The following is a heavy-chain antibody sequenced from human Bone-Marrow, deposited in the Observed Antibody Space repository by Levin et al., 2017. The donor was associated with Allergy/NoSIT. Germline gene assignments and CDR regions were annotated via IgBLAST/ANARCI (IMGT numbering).Heavy chain of an antibody. CDR1: GGSFSGYY. CDR2: INHSGST. Sequence: SQTLSLTCAVYGGSFSGYYWSWIRQPPGKGLEWIGEINHSGSTNYNPSLKSRVTISVDTSKNQFSLKLSSVTAADTAVYYCARGHYYYYGMDVWGQGTTVTVSS. CDR3: ARGHYYYYGMDV. V-gene: IGHV4-34*01. J-gene: IGHJ6*02.